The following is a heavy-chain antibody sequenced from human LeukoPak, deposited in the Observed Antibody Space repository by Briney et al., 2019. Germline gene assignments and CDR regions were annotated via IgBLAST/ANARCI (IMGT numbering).Heavy chain of an antibody. D-gene: IGHD3-10*01. CDR2: INQDGSVQ. V-gene: IGHV3-7*01. CDR1: GFTFSSYW. CDR3: TTDRGFSTLDD. J-gene: IGHJ4*02. Sequence: GGSLRLSCADSGFTFSSYWIIWVRQAPGKGLEWVANINQDGSVQNYVDSVKGRFTMSRDNAKRSLYLQMNSLRADDTAVYYCTTDRGFSTLDDWGQGTLATVSS.